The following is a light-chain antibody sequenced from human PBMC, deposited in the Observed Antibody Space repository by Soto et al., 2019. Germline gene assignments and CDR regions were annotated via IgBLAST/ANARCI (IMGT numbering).Light chain of an antibody. V-gene: IGLV2-8*01. CDR3: SSHAGTNNAVV. CDR1: SSDIGGYDY. J-gene: IGLJ1*01. CDR2: DVN. Sequence: QSALTQPPSASGSPGQSVTISCTGTSSDIGGYDYVSWYQQHPGKAPRLMVHDVNKRPSGVPDRFSGSKSGNTASLTVSGLQADDEADYYCSSHAGTNNAVVFGTGTKLTVL.